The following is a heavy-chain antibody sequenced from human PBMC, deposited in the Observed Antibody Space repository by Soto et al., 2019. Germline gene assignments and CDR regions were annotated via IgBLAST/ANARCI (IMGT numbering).Heavy chain of an antibody. CDR1: GFTFSSYC. V-gene: IGHV3-30*18. Sequence: PGGSLRLSCAASGFTFSSYCIHWVRQAPCKGLEWVAVISYDGSNKYYADSVKGRFTISRDNSKNTLYLQMNSLRAEDTAVYYCAKDQYGYCSSTSCSPSDYWGQGTLVTVSS. D-gene: IGHD2-2*01. CDR2: ISYDGSNK. CDR3: AKDQYGYCSSTSCSPSDY. J-gene: IGHJ4*02.